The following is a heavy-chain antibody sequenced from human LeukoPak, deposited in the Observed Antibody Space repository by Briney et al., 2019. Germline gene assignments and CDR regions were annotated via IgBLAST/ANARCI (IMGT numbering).Heavy chain of an antibody. Sequence: GGSLRLSCAASGFTFSSYAMHWVRQAPGKGLEWVAVISYDGSNKYYADSVKGRFTISRDNSKNTLYLQMNSLRAEDPAVSYCARDTRFLEWFGWFDPWGQGTLVTVSS. CDR2: ISYDGSNK. J-gene: IGHJ5*02. CDR3: ARDTRFLEWFGWFDP. CDR1: GFTFSSYA. V-gene: IGHV3-30-3*01. D-gene: IGHD3-3*01.